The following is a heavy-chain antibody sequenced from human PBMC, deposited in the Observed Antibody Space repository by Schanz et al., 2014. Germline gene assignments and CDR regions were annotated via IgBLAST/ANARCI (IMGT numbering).Heavy chain of an antibody. D-gene: IGHD2-15*01. CDR3: SKDKQGSRSDDS. CDR2: ITTGGNT. CDR1: GFTFSTYA. J-gene: IGHJ5*01. Sequence: VQLLQSGGALVQPGRSLRLSCSASGFTFSTYAMSWARQTPGKGLEWVSSITTGGNTYYRDSVKGRFIVSRDNSKNTLYLEMNRLRVDDTAVYYCSKDKQGSRSDDSWGQGTLVTVSS. V-gene: IGHV3-23*01.